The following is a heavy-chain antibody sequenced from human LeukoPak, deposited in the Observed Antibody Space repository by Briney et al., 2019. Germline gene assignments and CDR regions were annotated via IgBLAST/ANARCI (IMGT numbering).Heavy chain of an antibody. J-gene: IGHJ4*02. V-gene: IGHV4/OR15-8*01. Sequence: PSETLSLTCVVSSGSITSSHWWSWVRQAPGKGLEWIGDIYHTGTANYSPSLESRATILVDKSKNQFSLELNSVTAADTAVYYCARVGDSGYVYFDSWGQGILVTVSS. D-gene: IGHD5-12*01. CDR1: SGSITSSHW. CDR2: IYHTGTA. CDR3: ARVGDSGYVYFDS.